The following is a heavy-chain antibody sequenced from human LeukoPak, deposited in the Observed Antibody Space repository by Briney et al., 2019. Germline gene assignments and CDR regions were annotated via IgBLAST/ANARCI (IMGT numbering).Heavy chain of an antibody. J-gene: IGHJ4*02. D-gene: IGHD4-23*01. V-gene: IGHV4-59*08. Sequence: PSETLSLTCNVSGASISSYYWSWIRQPPGKGLEWIGYIYYSGSTNYNPSLKSRVTISVDTSKNQFSLKLSPVTAADTAVYYCARHVYGGNSGFDYWGQGTLVTVSS. CDR1: GASISSYY. CDR3: ARHVYGGNSGFDY. CDR2: IYYSGST.